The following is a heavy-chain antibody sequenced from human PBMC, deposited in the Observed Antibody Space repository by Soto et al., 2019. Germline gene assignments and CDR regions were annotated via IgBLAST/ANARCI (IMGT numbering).Heavy chain of an antibody. J-gene: IGHJ6*02. Sequence: SETLSLTCAVYGGSFSGYYWSWIRQPPGKGLEWIGEINHSGSTNYNPSLKSRVTISVDTSKNQFSLKLSSVTAADTAVYYCAGGLLWFGELYYYGMDVWGPGTTVTVYS. D-gene: IGHD3-10*01. CDR1: GGSFSGYY. CDR2: INHSGST. CDR3: AGGLLWFGELYYYGMDV. V-gene: IGHV4-34*01.